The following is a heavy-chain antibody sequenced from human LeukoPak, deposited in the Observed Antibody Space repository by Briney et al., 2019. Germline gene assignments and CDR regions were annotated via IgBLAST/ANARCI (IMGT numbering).Heavy chain of an antibody. V-gene: IGHV3-23*01. D-gene: IGHD6-19*01. CDR3: AKDSQDSGWYLNYFDY. CDR1: GFTFSSYA. Sequence: GGSLRLSCAASGFTFSSYAMSWVRQAPGKGLEWVSAISGSGGSTYYADSVKGRFTISRDNSKNTLYLQMNSLRAEDTAAYYCAKDSQDSGWYLNYFDYWGQGTLVTVSS. J-gene: IGHJ4*02. CDR2: ISGSGGST.